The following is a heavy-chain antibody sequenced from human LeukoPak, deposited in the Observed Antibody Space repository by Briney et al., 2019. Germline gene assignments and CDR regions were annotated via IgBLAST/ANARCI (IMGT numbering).Heavy chain of an antibody. D-gene: IGHD5-18*01. J-gene: IGHJ4*02. CDR2: KYYSGST. CDR3: ARGRSYGFDYDS. V-gene: IGHV4-61*01. CDR1: GVSINTCCYY. Sequence: SETLSLTCDVSGVSINTCCYYWTWIRQPPGKGLEWIGYKYYSGSTRYNSSLRSRLTISLDSSKNQFSLRLISVTAADTAVYYCARGRSYGFDYDSWGPGTLVIVSS.